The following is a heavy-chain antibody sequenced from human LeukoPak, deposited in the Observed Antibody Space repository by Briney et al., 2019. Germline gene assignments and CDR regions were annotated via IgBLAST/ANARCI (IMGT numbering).Heavy chain of an antibody. J-gene: IGHJ4*02. Sequence: GGSLRLSCAASGFTFSGSAMHWVRQASGKVLEWVGRIRSKANSYATAYAASVKGRFTISRDDSKNTAYLQMNSLKTEDTAVYYCTRHTEFRDYWGQGTLVTVSS. CDR3: TRHTEFRDY. V-gene: IGHV3-73*01. CDR2: IRSKANSYAT. CDR1: GFTFSGSA. D-gene: IGHD3-10*01.